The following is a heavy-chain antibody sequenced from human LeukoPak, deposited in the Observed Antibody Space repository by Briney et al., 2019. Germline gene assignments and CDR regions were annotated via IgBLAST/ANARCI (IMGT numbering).Heavy chain of an antibody. J-gene: IGHJ4*02. D-gene: IGHD3-22*01. CDR2: ISSSGSTI. V-gene: IGHV3-11*01. Sequence: GGSLRLSCAASGFTFSDYYMSWIRQAPGKGLEWVSYISSSGSTIYYADSVKGRFTISRDNSKNTLYLQMNSLRAEDTAVYYCAKGLYYYDSSGYYYTSYFDYWGQGTLVTVSS. CDR1: GFTFSDYY. CDR3: AKGLYYYDSSGYYYTSYFDY.